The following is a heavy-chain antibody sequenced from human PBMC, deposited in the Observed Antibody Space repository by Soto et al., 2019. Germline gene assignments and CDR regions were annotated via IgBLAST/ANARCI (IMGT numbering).Heavy chain of an antibody. V-gene: IGHV3-48*03. J-gene: IGHJ6*02. CDR3: ARDSRVLEWFRTGYYYYGMDV. CDR2: ISSSGSTI. Sequence: GSLRLSCAASGFTFSSYEMNWVRQAPGKGLEWVSYISSSGSTIYYADSVKGRFTISRDNAKNSLYLQMNSLRAEDTAVYYCARDSRVLEWFRTGYYYYGMDVWGQGTTVTVSS. CDR1: GFTFSSYE. D-gene: IGHD3-3*01.